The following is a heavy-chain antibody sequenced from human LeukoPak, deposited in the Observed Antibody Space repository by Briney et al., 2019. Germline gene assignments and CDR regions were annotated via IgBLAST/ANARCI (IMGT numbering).Heavy chain of an antibody. D-gene: IGHD2-2*02. J-gene: IGHJ4*02. V-gene: IGHV1-24*01. Sequence: ASVKVSCKVSGYTLTELSMHWVRQAPGKGLEWMGGFDPEDGEAIYAQKFQRRVIMTEDSSTDTAYMELSSLRSEDTALYYCAASLVPAAIFGYYFDYWGQGTLVTVSS. CDR1: GYTLTELS. CDR3: AASLVPAAIFGYYFDY. CDR2: FDPEDGEA.